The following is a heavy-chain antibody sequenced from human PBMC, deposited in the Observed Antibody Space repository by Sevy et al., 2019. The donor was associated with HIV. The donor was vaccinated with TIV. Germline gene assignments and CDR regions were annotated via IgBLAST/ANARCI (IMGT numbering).Heavy chain of an antibody. Sequence: GGCLRLSCVASGFTFNNAWMSWVRQPPGRGLEWVGHIKTKTDGGTTDYAAPVKARFTISRDDSKNTVYLQMNSLKIEDTAVYYCATDVSGDDVFGDRSDYWGHGTLVTVSS. V-gene: IGHV3-15*01. CDR1: GFTFNNAW. J-gene: IGHJ4*01. CDR2: IKTKTDGGTT. CDR3: ATDVSGDDVFGDRSDY. D-gene: IGHD4-17*01.